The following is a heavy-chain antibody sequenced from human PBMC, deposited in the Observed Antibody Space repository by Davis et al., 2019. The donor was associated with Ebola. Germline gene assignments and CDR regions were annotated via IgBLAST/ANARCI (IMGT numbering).Heavy chain of an antibody. D-gene: IGHD3-10*01. J-gene: IGHJ4*02. CDR2: IRSKANSYAT. CDR3: TTASGVNDY. CDR1: GFTFSGSA. Sequence: GESLKISCAASGFTFSGSAMHWVRQASGKGLEWVGRIRSKANSYATAYAASVKGRFTISRDDSKNTAYLQMNSLKTEDTAVYYCTTASGVNDYWGQGTLVTVSS. V-gene: IGHV3-73*01.